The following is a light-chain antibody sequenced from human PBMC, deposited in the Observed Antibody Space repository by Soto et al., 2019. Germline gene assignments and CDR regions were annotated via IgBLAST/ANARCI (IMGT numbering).Light chain of an antibody. CDR3: QQSYKTPFT. V-gene: IGKV1-39*01. Sequence: DIQMTQSPSSLSASVGDRVTITCRASQNISKYLNWYQRKPGKAPKLLIYDASTLQSGVPSRFSGIESGTEFTLTISRLQPEDFGDYICQQSYKTPFTFGPGTKVEIK. CDR2: DAS. CDR1: QNISKY. J-gene: IGKJ3*01.